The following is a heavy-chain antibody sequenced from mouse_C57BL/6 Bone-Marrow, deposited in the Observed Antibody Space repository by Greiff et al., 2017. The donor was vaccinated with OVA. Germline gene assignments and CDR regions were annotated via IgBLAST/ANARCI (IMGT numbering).Heavy chain of an antibody. CDR2: INPSTGGT. Sequence: EVQLQQSGPELVKPGASVKISCKASGYSFTGYYMNWVKQSPEKSLEWIGEINPSTGGTTYNQKFKAKATLTVDKSSSTAYMQLKSLTSEDSAVYYCARYYYGSPGYWGQGTTLTVSS. CDR3: ARYYYGSPGY. CDR1: GYSFTGYY. V-gene: IGHV1-42*01. J-gene: IGHJ2*01. D-gene: IGHD1-1*01.